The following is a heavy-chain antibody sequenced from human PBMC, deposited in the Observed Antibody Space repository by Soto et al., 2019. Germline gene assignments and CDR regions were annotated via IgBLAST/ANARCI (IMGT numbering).Heavy chain of an antibody. CDR1: GGSISSSY. Sequence: PSETLSLTCTVSGGSISSSYWSWIRQPPGKGLEWIGYIYDSGSTYYNSSLKSRVTMSVDTSKNQFSLKLSSVTAADTAVYYCARQLIYWGQETPVT. V-gene: IGHV4-59*08. D-gene: IGHD6-13*01. J-gene: IGHJ4*02. CDR2: IYDSGST. CDR3: ARQLIY.